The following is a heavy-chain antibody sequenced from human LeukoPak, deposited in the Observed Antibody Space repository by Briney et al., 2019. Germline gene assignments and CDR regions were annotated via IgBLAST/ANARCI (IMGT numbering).Heavy chain of an antibody. J-gene: IGHJ4*02. CDR1: GFTFSTFE. D-gene: IGHD2-15*01. CDR2: ISSSGSTI. CDR3: ARRDLLIPFFDY. Sequence: GGSLRLSCAASGFTFSTFEMNWVRQAPGKGLEWVSYISSSGSTIYYADSAKGRFTISRDNAKNSLYLQMNSLRAEDTAVYYCARRDLLIPFFDYWDQGTLVTVSS. V-gene: IGHV3-48*03.